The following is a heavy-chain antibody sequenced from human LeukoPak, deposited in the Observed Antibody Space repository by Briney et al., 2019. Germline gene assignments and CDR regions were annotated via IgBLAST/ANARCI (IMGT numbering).Heavy chain of an antibody. J-gene: IGHJ4*02. CDR1: GFTFSSYA. CDR3: AKDHIRFFYYFDY. D-gene: IGHD3-3*01. V-gene: IGHV3-23*01. CDR2: ISGSGGST. Sequence: GGSLRLSCEASGFTFSSYAMSWVRQAPGKGLEWVSAISGSGGSTYYADSVKGRFTISRDNSKNTLYLQMNSLRAEDTAVYYCAKDHIRFFYYFDYWGQGTLVTVSS.